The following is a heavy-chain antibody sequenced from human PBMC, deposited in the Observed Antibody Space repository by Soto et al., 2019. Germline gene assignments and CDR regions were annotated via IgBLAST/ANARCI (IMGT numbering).Heavy chain of an antibody. V-gene: IGHV4-59*11. J-gene: IGHJ6*02. CDR1: GDFIDYHY. D-gene: IGHD2-2*01. CDR2: VSDSGRT. Sequence: PSATLSHNFTVSGDFIDYHYWSWIRQPPGKGLEWIGYVSDSGRTNYNPSLRSRVTISVDTSKNQFSLKLNSVTAADTAVYYCARDSTTWFPYYGIDVWGQGTTVTVAS. CDR3: ARDSTTWFPYYGIDV.